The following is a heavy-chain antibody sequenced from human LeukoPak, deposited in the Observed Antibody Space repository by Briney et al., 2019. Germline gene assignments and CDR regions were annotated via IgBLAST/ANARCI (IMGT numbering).Heavy chain of an antibody. V-gene: IGHV3-66*01. J-gene: IGHJ4*02. Sequence: KSGGTLRLSCAASGFTVSSNYMSWVRQAPGKGLEWVSVIYSGGSTYYADSVKGRFTISRDNSKNTLYLQMNSLRAEDTAVYYCAREGFLGGRPFYDSSGVDYWGRGTLVTVSS. D-gene: IGHD3-22*01. CDR2: IYSGGST. CDR3: AREGFLGGRPFYDSSGVDY. CDR1: GFTVSSNY.